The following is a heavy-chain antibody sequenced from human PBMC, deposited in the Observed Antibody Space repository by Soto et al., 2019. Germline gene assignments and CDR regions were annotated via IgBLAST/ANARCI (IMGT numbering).Heavy chain of an antibody. CDR3: TREILRYFDWQSWANHYYYYMDV. D-gene: IGHD3-9*01. Sequence: GGSLRLSCTASGFTFGDYAMSWFRQAPGKGLEWVGFIRSKAYGGTTEYAASVKGRFTISRDDSKSIAYLQMNSLKTEDTAVYYCTREILRYFDWQSWANHYYYYMDVWGKGTTVTVSS. CDR2: IRSKAYGGTT. V-gene: IGHV3-49*03. CDR1: GFTFGDYA. J-gene: IGHJ6*03.